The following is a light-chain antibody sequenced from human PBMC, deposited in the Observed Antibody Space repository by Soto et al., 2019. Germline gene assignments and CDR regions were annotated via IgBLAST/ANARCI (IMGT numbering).Light chain of an antibody. CDR3: SSYTSSSTYV. V-gene: IGLV2-18*02. CDR2: DVT. CDR1: SSDVGNSNG. Sequence: QSALAQPPSVSGSPGQPVAISCTGTSSDVGNSNGVSWYQQAPGTAPKLMIYDVTNRPSGVPDRFSGSKSGNTASLTISGLQAEDEADYYCSSYTSSSTYVFGTGTKVTVL. J-gene: IGLJ1*01.